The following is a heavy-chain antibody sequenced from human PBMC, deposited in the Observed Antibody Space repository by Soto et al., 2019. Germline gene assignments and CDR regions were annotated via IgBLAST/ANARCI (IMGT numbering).Heavy chain of an antibody. CDR1: GFTFTNYA. D-gene: IGHD6-19*01. V-gene: IGHV3-23*01. CDR2: ISGSGGRT. CDR3: ARENDYGSGRKVFEY. J-gene: IGHJ4*02. Sequence: GGSLRLSCAASGFTFTNYAVSWVRQAPGKGLEWVSAISGSGGRTYYADSVKGRFTISRDNSKKTVYLQMNRLRAEDTAVYYCARENDYGSGRKVFEYWGQGTLVTVSS.